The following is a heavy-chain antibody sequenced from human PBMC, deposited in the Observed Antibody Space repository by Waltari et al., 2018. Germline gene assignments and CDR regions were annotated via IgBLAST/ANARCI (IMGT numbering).Heavy chain of an antibody. D-gene: IGHD6-13*01. Sequence: EVQLVESGGGLIQPGGSLTLSCAAPGFSVRTTYMAWVRQAPGKGLEWVSVIKDGDGTHYIDSVKGRFTISRDNSKNTLNLQMNSLRVDDTAVYYCGLQIAPVPRAYFDYGGQGTLVTVSS. J-gene: IGHJ4*02. CDR2: IKDGDGT. CDR1: GFSVRTTY. CDR3: GLQIAPVPRAYFDY. V-gene: IGHV3-53*01.